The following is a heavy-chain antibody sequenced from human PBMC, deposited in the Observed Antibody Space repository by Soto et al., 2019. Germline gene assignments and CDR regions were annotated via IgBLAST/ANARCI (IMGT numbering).Heavy chain of an antibody. V-gene: IGHV2-5*02. D-gene: IGHD4-17*01. Sequence: SGPTLVNPTQTLTLTCTFSGFSHSTTGVGVGWIRQPPGKALEWLALIYWDDDKRYSPSLKSRLTITKDTSKNQVVLTMTNMDPLDTAHYYCAHSDYIRPLDSWGQGTLVTVSS. J-gene: IGHJ4*02. CDR2: IYWDDDK. CDR1: GFSHSTTGVG. CDR3: AHSDYIRPLDS.